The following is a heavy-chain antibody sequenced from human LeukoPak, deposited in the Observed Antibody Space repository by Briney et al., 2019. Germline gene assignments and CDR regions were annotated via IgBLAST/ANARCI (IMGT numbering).Heavy chain of an antibody. D-gene: IGHD2-2*01. CDR2: ISSSSSTI. CDR1: GFTFSTYG. Sequence: GGSLRLSCAASGFTFSTYGMNWVRQAPAKGLEWVSYISSSSSTIYYADSVKGRFTISRDNAKNSLYLQMNSLRAEDTAVYYCARGPLHVVVPAATWFDPWGQGILVTVSS. V-gene: IGHV3-48*03. J-gene: IGHJ5*02. CDR3: ARGPLHVVVPAATWFDP.